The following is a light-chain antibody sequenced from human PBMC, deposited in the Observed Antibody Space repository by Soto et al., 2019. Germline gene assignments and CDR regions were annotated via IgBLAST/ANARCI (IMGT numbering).Light chain of an antibody. Sequence: VMTQSPATLSVSPGERATLSCRASQTIKSNLAWYEQKSGQPPRLLIYGASIRATGIPVRVSGSGSGTEFTLTIRNLQSEDSALYYCQQYNNWPLVTFGQGTKLEIK. CDR2: GAS. V-gene: IGKV3-15*01. J-gene: IGKJ2*01. CDR3: QQYNNWPLVT. CDR1: QTIKSN.